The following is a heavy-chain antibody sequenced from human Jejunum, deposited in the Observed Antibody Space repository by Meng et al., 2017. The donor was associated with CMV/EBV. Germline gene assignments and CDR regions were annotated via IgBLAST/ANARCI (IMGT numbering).Heavy chain of an antibody. V-gene: IGHV3-74*01. CDR3: ARDSGSYSIGWDFDY. CDR1: GFPFSSYW. D-gene: IGHD1-26*01. J-gene: IGHJ4*02. Sequence: SGFPFSSYWMHCVRQAPGKGLVYISRIDTDGSSTFYADSVKGRFTISRDNAKNTLYLQMNSLRAEDTAVYYCARDSGSYSIGWDFDYWGQGILVTVSS. CDR2: IDTDGSST.